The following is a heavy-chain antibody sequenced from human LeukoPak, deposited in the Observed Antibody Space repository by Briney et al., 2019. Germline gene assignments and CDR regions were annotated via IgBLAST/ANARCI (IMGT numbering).Heavy chain of an antibody. D-gene: IGHD1-26*01. J-gene: IGHJ4*02. CDR3: AREGPIVGATHLVDY. CDR2: INPNSGGT. Sequence: ASVKVSCTAYGYTFTDYYMHWVRQAPGQRLEWMGWINPNSGGTNYAQKSQGRVTMTRDTSISTAYMELSRVRSDDTAVYYCAREGPIVGATHLVDYWGQGTLVTVSS. V-gene: IGHV1-2*02. CDR1: GYTFTDYY.